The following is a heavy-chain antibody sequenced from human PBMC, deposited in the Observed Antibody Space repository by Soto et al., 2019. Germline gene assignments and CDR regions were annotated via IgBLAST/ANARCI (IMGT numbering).Heavy chain of an antibody. Sequence: QVQLQESGPGLVKPSETLSLTCTVSGAFISTFYWSWIRQPPGKVLEWIGYIYSGGSTNYNPSLKSRVTLSVDTSKNQLSRNLTSVTAADTAVYYCVREGKQWLVDNKNDRHDYDMDVWGKGTAVTVSS. D-gene: IGHD6-19*01. CDR2: IYSGGST. J-gene: IGHJ6*03. CDR3: VREGKQWLVDNKNDRHDYDMDV. CDR1: GAFISTFY. V-gene: IGHV4-59*01.